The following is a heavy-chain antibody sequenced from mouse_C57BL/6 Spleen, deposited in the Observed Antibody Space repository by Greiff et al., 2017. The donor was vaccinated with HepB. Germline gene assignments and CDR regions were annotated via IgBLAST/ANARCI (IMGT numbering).Heavy chain of an antibody. J-gene: IGHJ1*03. CDR3: ARNWGITTDWYFDV. V-gene: IGHV2-2*01. D-gene: IGHD2-4*01. CDR1: GFSLTSYG. Sequence: VQGVESGPGLVQPSQSLSITCTVSGFSLTSYGVHWVRQSPGKGLEWLGVIWSGGSTDYNAAFISRLSISKDNSKSQVFFKMNSLQADDTAIYYCARNWGITTDWYFDVWGTGTTVTVSS. CDR2: IWSGGST.